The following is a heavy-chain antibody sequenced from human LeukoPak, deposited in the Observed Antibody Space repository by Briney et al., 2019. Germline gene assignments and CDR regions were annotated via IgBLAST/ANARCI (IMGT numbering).Heavy chain of an antibody. Sequence: PGGSLRLSCAASGFTFSNYAMHWVRQAPGKGLEWLAVITSDGINQHYADSVRGRLTISRDNSIKTLFLQMNSLGTDDTAVYYCAKDEYGILTGQNDYWGQGTLVTVSS. J-gene: IGHJ4*02. CDR3: AKDEYGILTGQNDY. CDR1: GFTFSNYA. D-gene: IGHD3-9*01. V-gene: IGHV3-30*04. CDR2: ITSDGINQ.